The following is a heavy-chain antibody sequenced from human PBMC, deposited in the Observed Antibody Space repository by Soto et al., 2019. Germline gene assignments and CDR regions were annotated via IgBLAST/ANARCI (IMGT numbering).Heavy chain of an antibody. CDR1: GGTCNNYA. Sequence: SVKVSGKASGGTCNNYAISCVLQSPIQGLEWMGGIIPMFGTANYAQKFQGRVTITADESTSTAYMELRSLRSEDTAVYYCARGVHYDSSGYYYFYWGRGTLVTVSS. V-gene: IGHV1-69*13. CDR3: ARGVHYDSSGYYYFY. D-gene: IGHD3-22*01. J-gene: IGHJ4*02. CDR2: IIPMFGTA.